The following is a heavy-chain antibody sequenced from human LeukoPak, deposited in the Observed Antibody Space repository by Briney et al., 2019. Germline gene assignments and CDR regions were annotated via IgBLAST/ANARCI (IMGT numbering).Heavy chain of an antibody. CDR3: ARGRIITIYGVDHHDAYDF. J-gene: IGHJ3*01. CDR2: ISAYNGNT. V-gene: IGHV1-18*01. D-gene: IGHD3-3*01. Sequence: ASVKVSCKASGYTFTSYGISWVRQAPGQGLEWMGWISAYNGNTNYTQKLQGRVTMTTDTSTSTAYMELRSLRSDDTAVYYCARGRIITIYGVDHHDAYDFWGQGTMVTVSS. CDR1: GYTFTSYG.